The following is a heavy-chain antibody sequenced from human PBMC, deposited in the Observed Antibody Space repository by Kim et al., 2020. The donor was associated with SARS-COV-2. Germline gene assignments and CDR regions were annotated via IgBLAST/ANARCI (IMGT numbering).Heavy chain of an antibody. D-gene: IGHD3-10*01. CDR1: GGSFSGYY. J-gene: IGHJ6*02. CDR3: ARWPHYYGSGSYYRGYYYGMDV. V-gene: IGHV4-34*01. Sequence: SETLSLTCAVYGGSFSGYYWSWIRQPPGKGLEWIGEINHSGSTNYNPSLKSRVTISVDTSKNQFSLKLSSVTAADTAVYYCARWPHYYGSGSYYRGYYYGMDVWGQGTTVTVSS. CDR2: INHSGST.